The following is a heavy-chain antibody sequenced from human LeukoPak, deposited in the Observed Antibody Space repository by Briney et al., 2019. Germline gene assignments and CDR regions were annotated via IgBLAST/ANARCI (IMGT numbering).Heavy chain of an antibody. CDR3: AKGSVSYYFDY. CDR2: IWYDGSNK. Sequence: GGSLRLSCAASGFTFSSYGTHWVRQAPGKGLEWVAVIWYDGSNKYYADSVKGRFTISRDNSKNTLYLQMNSLRAEDTAVYYCAKGSVSYYFDYWGQGTLVTVSS. V-gene: IGHV3-33*06. CDR1: GFTFSSYG. J-gene: IGHJ4*02. D-gene: IGHD5/OR15-5a*01.